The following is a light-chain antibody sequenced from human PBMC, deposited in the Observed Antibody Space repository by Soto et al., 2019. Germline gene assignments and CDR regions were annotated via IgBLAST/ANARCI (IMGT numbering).Light chain of an antibody. CDR1: QSVGTY. V-gene: IGKV3-11*01. CDR2: DVS. Sequence: EIVLTQSPATLSLSPGERATLSCRASQSVGTYLAWYQQKPGQSPRLLMFDVSNRATGIPARFSGSGSGTDFTLTISRLEPEDFAVYYCQQFSSYPLTFGGGTKVDIK. CDR3: QQFSSYPLT. J-gene: IGKJ4*01.